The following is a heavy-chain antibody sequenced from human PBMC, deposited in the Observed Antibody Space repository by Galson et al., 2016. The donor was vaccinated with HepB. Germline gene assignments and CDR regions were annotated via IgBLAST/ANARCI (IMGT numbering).Heavy chain of an antibody. CDR3: TRDPDTSSKVDV. CDR1: GFTFSAHY. V-gene: IGHV3-11*01. Sequence: SLRLSCAASGFTFSAHYMSWIRPAPGKGLEGTSYIDSSGRPLYYADSVKGRLTIPRDNVRNTLYLGVNGLRDEDTVIYYCTRDPDTSSKVDVWGQGTTVIVSS. CDR2: IDSSGRPL. J-gene: IGHJ6*02. D-gene: IGHD5-18*01.